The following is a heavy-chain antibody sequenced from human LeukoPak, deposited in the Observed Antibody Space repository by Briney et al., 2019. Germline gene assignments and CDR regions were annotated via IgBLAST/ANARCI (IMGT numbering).Heavy chain of an antibody. V-gene: IGHV4-61*02. CDR3: ARDCRVGFLEWFHDY. Sequence: SQTLFLTCTVSGGSISSGSYYWSWIRQPAGKGLEWIGRIYTSGSTNYNPSLKSRVTISVDTSKNQFSLKLSSVTAADTAVYYCARDCRVGFLEWFHDYWGQGTLVTVSS. CDR1: GGSISSGSYY. D-gene: IGHD3-3*01. CDR2: IYTSGST. J-gene: IGHJ4*02.